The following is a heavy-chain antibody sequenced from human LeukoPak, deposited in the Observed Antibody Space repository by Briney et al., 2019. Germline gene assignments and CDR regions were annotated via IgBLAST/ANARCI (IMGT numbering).Heavy chain of an antibody. J-gene: IGHJ4*02. CDR1: GFSSSDYE. V-gene: IGHV3-48*03. Sequence: PGGSLRLSCVVSGFSSSDYEMAWVRQAPGMGLEWISYISNSGDIRRYADAVKGRFAISRDNAKNSVSLQMNSLRADDTGLYFCAGGPQYSGSYGDWGQGTLVTVSS. CDR2: ISNSGDIR. D-gene: IGHD1-26*01. CDR3: AGGPQYSGSYGD.